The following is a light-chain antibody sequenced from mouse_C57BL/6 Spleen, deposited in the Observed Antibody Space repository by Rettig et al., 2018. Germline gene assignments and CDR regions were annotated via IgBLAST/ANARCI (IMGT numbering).Light chain of an antibody. Sequence: VTLTCSASSSVSSSYLYWYQQKPGSSPKLWIYSTSNLASGVPARFSGSGSGTSYSLTISSMEAEDAASYFCHQWSSYPFTFGSGTKLEIK. V-gene: IGKV4-79*01. J-gene: IGKJ4*01. CDR2: STS. CDR3: HQWSSYPFT. CDR1: SSVSSSY.